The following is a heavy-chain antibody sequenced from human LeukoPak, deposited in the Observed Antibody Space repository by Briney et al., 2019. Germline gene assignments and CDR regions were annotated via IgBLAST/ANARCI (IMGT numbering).Heavy chain of an antibody. D-gene: IGHD3-22*01. V-gene: IGHV4-38-2*02. CDR2: FYHSGSI. J-gene: IGHJ4*02. CDR1: GYSISSAYY. CDR3: AREGNYYDSSGYL. Sequence: PSETLSLTCTVSGYSISSAYYWGWIRQPPGKGLEWIGSFYHSGSIYYNPSLKSRVAISVDRSKNQVSLKLNSVTAADTAVYYCAREGNYYDSSGYLWGRGTLVTVSS.